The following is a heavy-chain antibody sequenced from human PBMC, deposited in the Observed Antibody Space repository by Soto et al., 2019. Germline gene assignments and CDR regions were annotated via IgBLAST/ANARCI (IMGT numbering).Heavy chain of an antibody. CDR1: GFTFSSYS. CDR3: ARDHVGAGAGTFDY. J-gene: IGHJ4*02. V-gene: IGHV3-48*02. CDR2: ISSRSSTI. D-gene: IGHD6-13*01. Sequence: GESLKISCAASGFTFSSYSLNWVRQAPGKGLEWVSYISSRSSTIYYADSVKGRFTTSRDNAKNSLYMQMNSLRDEDTAVYYCARDHVGAGAGTFDYWGQGTLVTVSS.